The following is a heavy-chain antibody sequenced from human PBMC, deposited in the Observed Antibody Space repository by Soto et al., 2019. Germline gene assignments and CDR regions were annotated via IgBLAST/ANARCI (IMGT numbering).Heavy chain of an antibody. Sequence: EVQVVESGGGLVQPGRSLRLSCAASGFKFDAFAMHWVRQAPGKGLEWVSGINWNSGRKGYADSVKGRFTISRDNAKNSLYLQMNSLRAEDTALYYCAKEAENSGGYRPYGMDVWGQGTTDTVSS. CDR3: AKEAENSGGYRPYGMDV. V-gene: IGHV3-9*01. D-gene: IGHD1-26*01. J-gene: IGHJ6*02. CDR2: INWNSGRK. CDR1: GFKFDAFA.